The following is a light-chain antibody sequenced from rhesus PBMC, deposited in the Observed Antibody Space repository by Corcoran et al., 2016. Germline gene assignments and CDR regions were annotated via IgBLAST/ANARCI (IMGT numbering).Light chain of an antibody. V-gene: IGKV2-104*02. CDR1: QSLLDSEDGDTY. CDR3: MQALEFPYS. Sequence: DIVMTQTPLSLPVTPGEPASISCRSSQSLLDSEDGDTYLDWFLQKPGQSPQLLIYEVYNRASGVPYRFSGSGSDTDFTLKISRVEAEDVGVYYCMQALEFPYSFGQGTKVDIK. J-gene: IGKJ2*01. CDR2: EVY.